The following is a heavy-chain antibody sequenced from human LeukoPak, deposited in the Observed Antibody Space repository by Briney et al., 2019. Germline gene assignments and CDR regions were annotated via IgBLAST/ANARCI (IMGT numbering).Heavy chain of an antibody. CDR3: ATNIVVVPDDAFDI. D-gene: IGHD2-2*01. V-gene: IGHV3-30-3*01. Sequence: GGSLRLSCAASGFTFSSYAMHWVRQAPGKGLEWVAVISYDGSNKYYADSVKGRFTISRDNSKNTLYLQMNSLRAEDTAVYYCATNIVVVPDDAFDIWGQGTMVTVSS. CDR2: ISYDGSNK. CDR1: GFTFSSYA. J-gene: IGHJ3*02.